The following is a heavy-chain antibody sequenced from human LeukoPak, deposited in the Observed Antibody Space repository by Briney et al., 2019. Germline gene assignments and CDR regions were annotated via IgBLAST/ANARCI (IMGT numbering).Heavy chain of an antibody. CDR3: ARGGNYGDYDGYFDY. J-gene: IGHJ4*02. V-gene: IGHV4-61*08. Sequence: PSETLSLTCTVSGGSISSDDYYWSWIRQPPGKGLEWIGYIYYSGSTNYNPSLRSRVTISVDTSKNQFSLKLSSVTAADTAVYYCARGGNYGDYDGYFDYWGQGTLVTVSS. CDR1: GGSISSDDYY. D-gene: IGHD4-17*01. CDR2: IYYSGST.